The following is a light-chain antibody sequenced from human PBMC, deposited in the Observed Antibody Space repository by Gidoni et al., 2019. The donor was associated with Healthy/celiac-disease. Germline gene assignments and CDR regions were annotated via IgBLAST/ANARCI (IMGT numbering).Light chain of an antibody. CDR1: QGISSY. Sequence: DIQMTQSPTSLSASVGDRVTITCQASQGISSYLNWYQQKPGKAPKLLIYAASSLQTGVPSRFSGSGSGTDFTLTISSLQPEDFATYYCQQCYSTPLTFGQGTKVEIK. J-gene: IGKJ1*01. CDR3: QQCYSTPLT. V-gene: IGKV1-39*01. CDR2: AAS.